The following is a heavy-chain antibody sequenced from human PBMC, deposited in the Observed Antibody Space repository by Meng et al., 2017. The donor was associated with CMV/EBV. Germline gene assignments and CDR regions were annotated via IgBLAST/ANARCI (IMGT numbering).Heavy chain of an antibody. CDR3: ARGGNWFDP. CDR2: NNQSGST. Sequence: HVKPHQLGAGPLSRSWTLSLTCAVYDGSFSVYYSLGIRQPPVKGLEWIGENNQSGSTNYNPSPMSRVTISVDTSKNQFSLKLSSVTASDTAVYYCARGGNWFDPWGQGTLVTVSS. CDR1: DGSFSVYY. V-gene: IGHV4-34*01. J-gene: IGHJ5*02.